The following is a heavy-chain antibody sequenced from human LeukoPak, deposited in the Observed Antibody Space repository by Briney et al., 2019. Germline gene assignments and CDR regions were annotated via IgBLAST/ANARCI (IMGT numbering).Heavy chain of an antibody. Sequence: GGSLRLSWVASEFTFSNYWLHWVRQAPGKGPVWVSRINSDGSNTIYADSVKGRFTISRDNAKNTVYLQMNSLRVEDTAIYYCARGGIGHSMDVWGKGTTVTVSS. CDR2: INSDGSNT. J-gene: IGHJ6*03. V-gene: IGHV3-74*01. CDR1: EFTFSNYW. CDR3: ARGGIGHSMDV. D-gene: IGHD1-14*01.